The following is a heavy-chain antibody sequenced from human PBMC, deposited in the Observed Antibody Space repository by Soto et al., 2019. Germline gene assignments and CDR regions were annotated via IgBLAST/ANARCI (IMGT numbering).Heavy chain of an antibody. CDR3: ARTIPNITIFGVVIMSSAMDV. V-gene: IGHV1-3*01. J-gene: IGHJ6*02. CDR2: INAGNGNT. Sequence: ASVKVSCKASGYTFTSYAMHWVRQAPGQRLEWMGWINAGNGNTKYSQKFQGRVTITRDTSASTAYMELSSLRSEDTAVYYCARTIPNITIFGVVIMSSAMDVWGQGTTVTVSS. CDR1: GYTFTSYA. D-gene: IGHD3-3*01.